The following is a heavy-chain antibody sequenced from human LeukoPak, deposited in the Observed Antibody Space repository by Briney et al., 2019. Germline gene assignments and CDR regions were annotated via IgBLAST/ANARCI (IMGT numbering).Heavy chain of an antibody. Sequence: GGPLRLSCAASGFTFSSYWMSWVRQAPGKGLEWVANIKQDGSEKYYVDSVKGRFTISRDNAKNSLYLQMNSLRAEDTAVYYCARDTAMALRYYYYYMDVWGKGTTVTVSS. V-gene: IGHV3-7*01. D-gene: IGHD5-18*01. J-gene: IGHJ6*03. CDR1: GFTFSSYW. CDR3: ARDTAMALRYYYYYMDV. CDR2: IKQDGSEK.